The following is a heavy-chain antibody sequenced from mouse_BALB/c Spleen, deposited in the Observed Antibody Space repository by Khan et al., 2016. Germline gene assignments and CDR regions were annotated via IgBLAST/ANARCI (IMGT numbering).Heavy chain of an antibody. CDR3: ARNGNRYERTWFAY. D-gene: IGHD2-14*01. V-gene: IGHV3-2*02. J-gene: IGHJ3*01. Sequence: VQLKQSRPGLVKPSPSLSLTCTVTGYSITSDYAWYWIRQFPGNKLEWMGYISYSGSTSYNPSLKSRISITRDTSKNQFFLQLNSVTTEDTATYYCARNGNRYERTWFAYWGQGTLVTVSA. CDR2: ISYSGST. CDR1: GYSITSDYA.